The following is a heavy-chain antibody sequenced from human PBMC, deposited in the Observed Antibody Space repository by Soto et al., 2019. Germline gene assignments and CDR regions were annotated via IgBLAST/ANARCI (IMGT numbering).Heavy chain of an antibody. CDR1: GFSLSTSGVG. CDR2: IYWDDDK. V-gene: IGHV2-5*02. Sequence: QITLKESGPTLVKPTQTLTLTCTFSGFSLSTSGVGVGWIRQPPGKALEWLALIYWDDDKRYSPSLKSRLTIINDISINQVVLTMTNMDPVDTATHFCALSVLAGLYYALDVWGQGTTVTVSS. J-gene: IGHJ6*02. D-gene: IGHD3-3*02. CDR3: ALSVLAGLYYALDV.